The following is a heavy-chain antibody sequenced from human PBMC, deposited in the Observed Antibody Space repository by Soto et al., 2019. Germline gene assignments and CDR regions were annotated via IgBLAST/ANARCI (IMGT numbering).Heavy chain of an antibody. Sequence: QVEVVESGGGVVQSGRSLRLSCAASGFNFNTYVMHWVRQAPGKGLEWVAVISSDGNNQYFADSVKGRFSISRDNAKNTLFLQMDSLREEDTAVYYCVAGYGQQLVGGDYWGQGTLVAVSS. D-gene: IGHD6-13*01. CDR3: VAGYGQQLVGGDY. CDR2: ISSDGNNQ. J-gene: IGHJ4*02. V-gene: IGHV3-30-3*01. CDR1: GFNFNTYV.